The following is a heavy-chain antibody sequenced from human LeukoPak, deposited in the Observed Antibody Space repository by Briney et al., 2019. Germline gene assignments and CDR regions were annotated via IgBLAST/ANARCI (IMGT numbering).Heavy chain of an antibody. Sequence: PGGSLRLSCAASGFTFSSYAMTWVRQAPGKGLEWVSTISGSADSTYYADSVKGRFTISRDNSKNTLYLQMNSLRAEDTAVYYCATDHSGSYPHFDYWGQGTLVTVSS. CDR2: ISGSADST. D-gene: IGHD1-26*01. CDR3: ATDHSGSYPHFDY. V-gene: IGHV3-23*01. CDR1: GFTFSSYA. J-gene: IGHJ4*02.